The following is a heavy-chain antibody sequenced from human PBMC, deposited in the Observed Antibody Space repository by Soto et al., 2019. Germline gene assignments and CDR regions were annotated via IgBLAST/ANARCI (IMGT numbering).Heavy chain of an antibody. D-gene: IGHD6-19*01. CDR2: IIPIFGTA. Sequence: VASVKVSCKASGGTFSSYAISWVRQAPGQGLEWMGGIIPIFGTANYAQKFQGRVTITADESTSTAYMELSSLRSEDTAVYYCARDPVPRYSSGWAEYFQHWGQGTLVTVSS. V-gene: IGHV1-69*13. CDR3: ARDPVPRYSSGWAEYFQH. J-gene: IGHJ1*01. CDR1: GGTFSSYA.